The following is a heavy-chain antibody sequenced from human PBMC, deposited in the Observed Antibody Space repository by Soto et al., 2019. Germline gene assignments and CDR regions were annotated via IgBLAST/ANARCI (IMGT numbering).Heavy chain of an antibody. J-gene: IGHJ3*02. CDR3: ARDFSRMVRGVIKI. D-gene: IGHD3-10*01. Sequence: SETLSLTCTVSGGSISSGGYYWSWIRQHPGKGLEWIGYIYYSGSTYYNPSLKSRVTISVDTSKNQFSLKLSSMTAADTAVYYCARDFSRMVRGVIKIWGQGTMVTVSS. CDR1: GGSISSGGYY. CDR2: IYYSGST. V-gene: IGHV4-31*02.